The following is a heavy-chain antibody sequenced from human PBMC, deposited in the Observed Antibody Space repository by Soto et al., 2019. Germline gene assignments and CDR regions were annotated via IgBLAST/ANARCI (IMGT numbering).Heavy chain of an antibody. D-gene: IGHD3-10*01. Sequence: PSETLSLTCAVSGVSISSGNWWTWVRQTPQRGLEYIGEIFHDGTANYYPSFERRVAISVDTSKNRFPLKLTSVTAADTAIYFCARLVYDTRLNYMYFDFWGQGALVTVSS. J-gene: IGHJ4*02. CDR3: ARLVYDTRLNYMYFDF. CDR2: IFHDGTA. CDR1: GVSISSGNW. V-gene: IGHV4-4*02.